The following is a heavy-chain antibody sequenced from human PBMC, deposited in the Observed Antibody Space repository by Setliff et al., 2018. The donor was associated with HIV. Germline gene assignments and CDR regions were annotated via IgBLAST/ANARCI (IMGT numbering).Heavy chain of an antibody. CDR3: AKGAGFYGDYTFDY. Sequence: PSETLSLTCTVSGASITSHYWSWIRQSPGRELEWIGHIYSTGSTNYNPSLQSRVSISMDASKNKFSLKVTSVTSADTAVYYCAKGAGFYGDYTFDYWGQGKLVTVSS. CDR2: IYSTGST. J-gene: IGHJ4*02. V-gene: IGHV4-59*11. CDR1: GASITSHY. D-gene: IGHD4-17*01.